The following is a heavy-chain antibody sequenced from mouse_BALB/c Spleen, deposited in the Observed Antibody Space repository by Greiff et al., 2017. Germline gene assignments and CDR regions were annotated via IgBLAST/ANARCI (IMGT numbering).Heavy chain of an antibody. Sequence: QVQLQQSGPELVKPGASVRISCKASGYTFTSYYIHWVKQRPGQGLEWIGRIYPGNVNTKYNEKFKGKATLTADKSSSTAYMQLSSLTSEDSAVYFCARNSGAMDYWGQGTSVTVSS. J-gene: IGHJ4*01. D-gene: IGHD3-1*01. CDR3: ARNSGAMDY. V-gene: IGHV1S56*01. CDR2: IYPGNVNT. CDR1: GYTFTSYY.